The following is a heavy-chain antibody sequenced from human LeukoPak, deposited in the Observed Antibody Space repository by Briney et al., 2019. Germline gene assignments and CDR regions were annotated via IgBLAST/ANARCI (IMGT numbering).Heavy chain of an antibody. CDR1: GFTFSSYA. Sequence: PGGSLRLSCAASGFTFSSYAMHWVRQAPGKGLEWVAVISYDGSNKYYADSVKGRFTISRDNAKNSLYLQMNSLRAEDTAVYYCARELTFDYWGQGTLVTVSS. V-gene: IGHV3-30-3*01. CDR3: ARELTFDY. J-gene: IGHJ4*02. D-gene: IGHD2/OR15-2a*01. CDR2: ISYDGSNK.